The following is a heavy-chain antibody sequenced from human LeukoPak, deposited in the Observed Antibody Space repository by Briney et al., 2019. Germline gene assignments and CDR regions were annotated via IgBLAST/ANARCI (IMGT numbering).Heavy chain of an antibody. CDR1: GFTVSGNY. CDR3: VRWYGGSGLENYYYYMDV. Sequence: GGSLRLSCAVSGFTVSGNYMSWVRQAPGKGLEWVSTINWNGGSTGYADSVKGRFTISRDNAKNSLYLQMNSLRAEDTAVYYCVRWYGGSGLENYYYYMDVWGKGTTVTISS. V-gene: IGHV3-20*04. J-gene: IGHJ6*03. CDR2: INWNGGST. D-gene: IGHD3-10*01.